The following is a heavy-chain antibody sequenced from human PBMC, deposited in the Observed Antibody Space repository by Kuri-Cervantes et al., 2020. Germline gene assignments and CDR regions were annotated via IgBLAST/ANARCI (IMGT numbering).Heavy chain of an antibody. V-gene: IGHV3-30*03. CDR2: ISYDGSNK. D-gene: IGHD2-15*01. Sequence: LSLTCAASGFTFSSYGMHWVRQAPGKGLEWVAVISYDGSNKYYADSVKGRFTISRDNSKNTLYLQMNSLRAEDTAVYYCARRGVGASLHYYYYGMDVWGQGTTVTVSS. J-gene: IGHJ6*02. CDR3: ARRGVGASLHYYYYGMDV. CDR1: GFTFSSYG.